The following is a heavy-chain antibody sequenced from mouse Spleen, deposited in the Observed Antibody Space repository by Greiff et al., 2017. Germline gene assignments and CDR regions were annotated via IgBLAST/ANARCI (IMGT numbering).Heavy chain of an antibody. CDR3: ARQRTALFDY. CDR1: GFTFSSYA. D-gene: IGHD1-2*01. V-gene: IGHV5-9-3*01. Sequence: EVKLVESGGGLVKPGGSLKLSCAASGFTFSSYAMSWVRQTPEKRLEWVATISSGGSYTYYPDSVKGRFTISRDNAKNTLYLQMSSLRSEDTAMYYCARQRTALFDYWGQGTTLTVSS. CDR2: ISSGGSYT. J-gene: IGHJ2*01.